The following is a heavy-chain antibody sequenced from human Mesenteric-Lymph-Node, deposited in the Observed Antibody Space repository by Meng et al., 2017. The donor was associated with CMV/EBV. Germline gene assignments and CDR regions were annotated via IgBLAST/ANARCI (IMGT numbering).Heavy chain of an antibody. D-gene: IGHD3-10*01. CDR1: GYTFTGYY. Sequence: ASVKVSCKASGYTFTGYYIHWVRQAPGQGLEWMGWINPNSGGTNYAQKFEGMVTMTRDTSTSTAYMELSRLRSADTAVYFCARGPRITMVRGVTSWFDPWGQGTLVTVSS. V-gene: IGHV1-2*02. J-gene: IGHJ5*02. CDR3: ARGPRITMVRGVTSWFDP. CDR2: INPNSGGT.